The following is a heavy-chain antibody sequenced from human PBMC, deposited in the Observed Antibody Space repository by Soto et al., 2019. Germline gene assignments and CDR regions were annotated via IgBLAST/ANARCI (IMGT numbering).Heavy chain of an antibody. D-gene: IGHD6-19*01. CDR3: ARDSGSGWYHFDY. CDR2: INPNSGGT. V-gene: IGHV1-2*04. Sequence: ASVKVSCKASGYTFTGYYMHWVRQAPGQGLEWMGWINPNSGGTNYAQEFQGWVTMTRDTSISTAYMELSRLRSDDTAVYYCARDSGSGWYHFDYWVQGTLVTVSS. J-gene: IGHJ4*02. CDR1: GYTFTGYY.